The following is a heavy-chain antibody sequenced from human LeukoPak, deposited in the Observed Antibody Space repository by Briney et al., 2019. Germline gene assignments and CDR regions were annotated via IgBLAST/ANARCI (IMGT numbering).Heavy chain of an antibody. D-gene: IGHD3-3*01. V-gene: IGHV3-7*01. CDR1: GFTFSSYS. Sequence: PGGSLRLSCAASGFTFSSYSMNWVRQAPGKGLEWVANIKQDGSEKYYVDSVKGRFTISRDNAKNSLYLQMNSLRAEDTAVYYCARDRGIRYYDFWSGYYSDYWGQGTLVTVSS. CDR3: ARDRGIRYYDFWSGYYSDY. J-gene: IGHJ4*02. CDR2: IKQDGSEK.